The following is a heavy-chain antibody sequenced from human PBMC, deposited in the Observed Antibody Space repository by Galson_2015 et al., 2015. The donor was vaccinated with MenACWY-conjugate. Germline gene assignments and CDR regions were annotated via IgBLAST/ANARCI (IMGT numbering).Heavy chain of an antibody. D-gene: IGHD3-22*01. V-gene: IGHV3-53*01. J-gene: IGHJ5*02. CDR1: GFTFSNFW. CDR3: ARESGDSSGHPSS. CDR2: IYRDGKT. Sequence: SLRLSCAASGFTFSNFWMSWVRQAPGKGLEWVSIIYRDGKTFYADSVQGRFIISRDNSKNTLYLQMNSLTAEDTAVYYCARESGDSSGHPSSWGQGTLVTVSS.